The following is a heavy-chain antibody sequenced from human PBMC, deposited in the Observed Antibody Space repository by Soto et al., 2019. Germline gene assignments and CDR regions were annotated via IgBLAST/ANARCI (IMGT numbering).Heavy chain of an antibody. V-gene: IGHV4-61*01. D-gene: IGHD3-3*01. CDR3: ARSPLRITIFGVVMKANRFDP. CDR2: IYYSGST. CDR1: GGSVSSGSYY. Sequence: PSETLSLTCTVSGGSVSSGSYYWSWIRQPPGKGLEWIGYIYYSGSTNYNPSLKSRVTISVDTSKNQFSLKLSSVTAADTAVYYCARSPLRITIFGVVMKANRFDPWGQGTLVTVSS. J-gene: IGHJ5*02.